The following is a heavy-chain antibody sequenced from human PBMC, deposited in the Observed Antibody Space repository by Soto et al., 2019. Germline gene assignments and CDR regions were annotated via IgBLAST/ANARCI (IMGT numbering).Heavy chain of an antibody. J-gene: IGHJ6*02. Sequence: QAQLVESGGGVVQPGRSLRLSCAASGFTFSSYAMHWVRQAPGKGLEWVAVISYDGSNKYYADSVKGRFTISRDNSKNTLYLQMNSLRAEDTAVYYCASRSSGWYALPYYYYGMDVWGQGTTVTVSS. CDR2: ISYDGSNK. V-gene: IGHV3-30-3*01. D-gene: IGHD6-19*01. CDR3: ASRSSGWYALPYYYYGMDV. CDR1: GFTFSSYA.